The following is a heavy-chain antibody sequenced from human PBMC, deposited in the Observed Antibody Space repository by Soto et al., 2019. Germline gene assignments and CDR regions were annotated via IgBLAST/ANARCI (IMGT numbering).Heavy chain of an antibody. Sequence: EVQLVESGGGFVKPGGSLILSCAASGFTFSNAWMSWVRQAPGKGLEWVARIKSKIDGGTTDHAAPVKGRFTISRDDSKNTLYLQMYSLETEDPAVYYWTTYDYILGSDRYRWAYWGQGALVTVSS. CDR3: TTYDYILGSDRYRWAY. CDR1: GFTFSNAW. CDR2: IKSKIDGGTT. V-gene: IGHV3-15*01. J-gene: IGHJ4*02. D-gene: IGHD3-16*02.